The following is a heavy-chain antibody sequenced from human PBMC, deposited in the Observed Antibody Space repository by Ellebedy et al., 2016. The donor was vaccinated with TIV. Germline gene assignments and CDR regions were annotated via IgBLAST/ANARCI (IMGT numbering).Heavy chain of an antibody. CDR3: ARDWDGRRDGFHP. CDR1: GYTFTSYG. D-gene: IGHD2-15*01. J-gene: IGHJ5*02. CDR2: ISTYDDDR. Sequence: AASVKVSCKASGYTFTSYGIRWVRQAPGQGLEWMAWISTYDDDRNYAPKFQDRVTMTIDTSTSTAYMELRSLRPDDTAMYYCARDWDGRRDGFHPWGQGTLVTVSS. V-gene: IGHV1-18*04.